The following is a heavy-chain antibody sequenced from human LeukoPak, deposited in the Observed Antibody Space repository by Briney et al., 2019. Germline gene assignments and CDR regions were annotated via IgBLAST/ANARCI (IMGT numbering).Heavy chain of an antibody. J-gene: IGHJ4*02. CDR2: LLHSGTT. V-gene: IGHV4-39*01. Sequence: NPSETLSLTCTVSGDSVSTNLYYWGWIRQPPGKGLEWIGNLLHSGTTYYNPSLKSRVSISVDTSKNQFSLKLNSVTAADTAVYYCARQGYGRSSFFDHWGQGTLVTVSS. CDR1: GDSVSTNLYY. D-gene: IGHD6-6*01. CDR3: ARQGYGRSSFFDH.